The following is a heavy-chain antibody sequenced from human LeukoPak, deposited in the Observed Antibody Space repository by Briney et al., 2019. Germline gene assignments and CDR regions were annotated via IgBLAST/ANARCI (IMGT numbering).Heavy chain of an antibody. D-gene: IGHD3-10*01. CDR2: IYYRGST. Sequence: SETLSLTCTVSGGSISRYYWSWIRQPPGKGLEWIGYIYYRGSTNYNPSLKSRVTISVDTSKNQFSLKLSSVTAADTAVYYCARGRDYYGSGDYWGQGTLVTVSS. V-gene: IGHV4-59*12. CDR1: GGSISRYY. J-gene: IGHJ4*02. CDR3: ARGRDYYGSGDY.